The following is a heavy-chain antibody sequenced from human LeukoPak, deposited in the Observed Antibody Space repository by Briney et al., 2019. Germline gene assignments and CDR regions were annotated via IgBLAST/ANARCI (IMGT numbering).Heavy chain of an antibody. Sequence: PSQTLSLTCTVSGGSINSDTYYWTWIRQHPGKGLEWIGSIYYSGNTYYNPSLKSRVTISIDTSKNQFSLKLSSVTAADTAVYYCARTYYYDSSGYYSHIDYWGQGTLVTVSS. D-gene: IGHD3-22*01. CDR2: IYYSGNT. CDR3: ARTYYYDSSGYYSHIDY. J-gene: IGHJ4*02. CDR1: GGSINSDTYY. V-gene: IGHV4-31*03.